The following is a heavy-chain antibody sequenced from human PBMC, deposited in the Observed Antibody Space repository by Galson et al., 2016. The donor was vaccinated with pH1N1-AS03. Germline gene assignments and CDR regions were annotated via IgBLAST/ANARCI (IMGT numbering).Heavy chain of an antibody. CDR1: GFTVSSKY. CDR2: IYSGGST. Sequence: SLRLSCAVSGFTVSSKYVSWVRQAPEKGLEWVSSIYSGGSTYYTDSVKGRFTISRDDSKATLFLQMSSLRPEDTAVYYCASVTSAWPTVGAFGIWGQGTVVTVSS. J-gene: IGHJ3*02. V-gene: IGHV3-66*02. CDR3: ASVTSAWPTVGAFGI. D-gene: IGHD4-23*01.